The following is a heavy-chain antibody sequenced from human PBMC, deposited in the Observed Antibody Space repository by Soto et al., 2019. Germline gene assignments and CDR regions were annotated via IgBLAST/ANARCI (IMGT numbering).Heavy chain of an antibody. D-gene: IGHD2-8*01. V-gene: IGHV3-7*03. CDR1: GFTFNRQW. CDR2: IIPDGSSK. CDR3: ASHRGYCTNGVCYLFDY. Sequence: VGSLSLSCVASGFTFNRQWMDWVRRTPGQGLEFVAKIIPDGSSKDYADSVKGRFTISRYNSNNTLYLQMNSLRAEDTAVYYCASHRGYCTNGVCYLFDYWGQGTLVTVSS. J-gene: IGHJ4*02.